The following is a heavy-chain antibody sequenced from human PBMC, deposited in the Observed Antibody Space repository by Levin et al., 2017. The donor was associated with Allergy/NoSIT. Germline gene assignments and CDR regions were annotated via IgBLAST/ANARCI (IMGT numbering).Heavy chain of an antibody. CDR2: IIPIFGTA. D-gene: IGHD2-15*01. Sequence: VASVKVSCKASGGTFSSYAISWVRQAPGQGLEWMGGIIPIFGTANYAQKFQGRVTITADESTSTAYMELSSLRSEDTAVYYCARGRCSGGSCYRNWFDPWGQGTLVTVSS. CDR1: GGTFSSYA. V-gene: IGHV1-69*13. J-gene: IGHJ5*02. CDR3: ARGRCSGGSCYRNWFDP.